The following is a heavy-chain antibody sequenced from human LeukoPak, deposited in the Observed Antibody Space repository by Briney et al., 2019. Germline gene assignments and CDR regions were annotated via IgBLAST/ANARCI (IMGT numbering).Heavy chain of an antibody. CDR3: ARWTILTASNWFGP. D-gene: IGHD3-9*01. J-gene: IGHJ5*02. Sequence: SQTLSLTCTVSGGSISSGGYYWSWIRQHTGKGLEWIGYIYYSGSTYYNPSLKSRVTISVDTSKNQFSLKLSSVTAADTAVYYCARWTILTASNWFGPWGQGTLVTVSS. CDR2: IYYSGST. V-gene: IGHV4-31*03. CDR1: GGSISSGGYY.